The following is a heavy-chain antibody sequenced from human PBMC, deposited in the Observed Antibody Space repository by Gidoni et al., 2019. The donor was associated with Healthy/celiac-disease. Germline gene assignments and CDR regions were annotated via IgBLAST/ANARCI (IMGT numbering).Heavy chain of an antibody. CDR2: ISYDGSNK. J-gene: IGHJ4*02. Sequence: QVQLVESGGGVVQPGRSLRLSCAASGFTFSSYAMHWVRQAPGKGLEWVAVISYDGSNKYYADSVKGRFTISRDNSKNTLYLQMNSLRAEDTAVYYCARDWMYSGSYPGYWGQGTLVTVSS. D-gene: IGHD1-26*01. V-gene: IGHV3-30-3*01. CDR1: GFTFSSYA. CDR3: ARDWMYSGSYPGY.